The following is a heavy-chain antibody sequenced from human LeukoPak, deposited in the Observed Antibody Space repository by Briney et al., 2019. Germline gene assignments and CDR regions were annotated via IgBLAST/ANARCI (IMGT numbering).Heavy chain of an antibody. Sequence: ASETLSLTCTVSGGSISSGGYYWSRIRQHPGKGLEWIGYIYYSGSTYYNPSLKSRVTISVDTSKNQFSLKLSSVTAADTAVYYCARVLTMVRGLSNWFDPWGQGTLVTVSS. CDR3: ARVLTMVRGLSNWFDP. V-gene: IGHV4-31*03. CDR1: GGSISSGGYY. CDR2: IYYSGST. D-gene: IGHD3-10*01. J-gene: IGHJ5*02.